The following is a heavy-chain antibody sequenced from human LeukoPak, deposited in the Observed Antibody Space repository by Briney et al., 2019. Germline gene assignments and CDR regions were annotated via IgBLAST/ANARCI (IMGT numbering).Heavy chain of an antibody. CDR1: GGTFSSYA. V-gene: IGHV1-69*04. D-gene: IGHD3-10*01. Sequence: SVKVSCKASGGTFSSYAISWVRQAPGQGLEWMGRIIPILGVANYAQKFQGRVTITADKSTSTAYMELSSLRSEDTAVYYCARDRPTGESDYWGQGTLVTVSS. CDR3: ARDRPTGESDY. J-gene: IGHJ4*02. CDR2: IIPILGVA.